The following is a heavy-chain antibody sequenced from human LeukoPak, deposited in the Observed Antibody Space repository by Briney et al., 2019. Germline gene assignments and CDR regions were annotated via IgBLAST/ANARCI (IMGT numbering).Heavy chain of an antibody. Sequence: GESLTISRKGSGYSFTTYWNGWVRQMPGKGLEWMGIIYPGYSDTRYSPSFQGQVTISADKSISTAYLQWSSLKASDTAMYYCARLGYCSSSSCYYGMDVWGQRATVTVSS. CDR2: IYPGYSDT. CDR1: GYSFTTYW. D-gene: IGHD2-2*01. CDR3: ARLGYCSSSSCYYGMDV. V-gene: IGHV5-51*01. J-gene: IGHJ6*02.